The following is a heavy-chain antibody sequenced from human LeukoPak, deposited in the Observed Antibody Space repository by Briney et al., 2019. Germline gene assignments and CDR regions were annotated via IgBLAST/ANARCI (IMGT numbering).Heavy chain of an antibody. CDR3: ARHYDNSGYGFFQH. J-gene: IGHJ1*01. CDR2: SHVSGNT. Sequence: SETLSLTCSVSGDSIDSYYWSWIRQPPGKGLDWIGFSHVSGNTRYSPSLRGRATVSVDTSKNQFSLKLSSVTAADTAVYYCARHYDNSGYGFFQHWGQGTLVTASS. V-gene: IGHV4-59*08. CDR1: GDSIDSYY. D-gene: IGHD3-22*01.